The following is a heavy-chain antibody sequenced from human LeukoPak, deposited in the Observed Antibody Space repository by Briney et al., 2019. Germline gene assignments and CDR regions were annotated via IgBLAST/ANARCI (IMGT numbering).Heavy chain of an antibody. CDR2: ISGSGGST. CDR1: GFTFSSYA. V-gene: IGHV3-23*01. D-gene: IGHD1-26*01. Sequence: TGGSLRLSCAASGFTFSSYAMSWVRQAPGKGLEWVSAISGSGGSTYYADSVKGRFTISRDNSKNTLYLQMNSLRAEATAVYYCARSHQRVGIEDYWGQGTLVTVSS. J-gene: IGHJ4*02. CDR3: ARSHQRVGIEDY.